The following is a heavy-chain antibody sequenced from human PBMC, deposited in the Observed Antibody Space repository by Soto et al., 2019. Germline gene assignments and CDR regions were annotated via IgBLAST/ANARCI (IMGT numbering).Heavy chain of an antibody. CDR3: ARDGPYRRRWEGDGMDV. CDR2: IYTSGST. V-gene: IGHV4-4*07. J-gene: IGHJ6*02. CDR1: GGSISSYY. Sequence: SETLSLTCTVSGGSISSYYWSWIRQPAGKGLEWIGRIYTSGSTNYNPSLKSRVTMSVDTSKNQFSLKLSSVTAADTAVYYCARDGPYRRRWEGDGMDVWGQGTTVTVSS. D-gene: IGHD1-26*01.